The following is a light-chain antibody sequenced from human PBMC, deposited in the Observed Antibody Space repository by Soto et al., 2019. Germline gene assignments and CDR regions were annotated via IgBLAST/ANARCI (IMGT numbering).Light chain of an antibody. CDR3: QSYDSSLSAWV. Sequence: QPVLTQPPSVSGAPGQRVTISCTGSRSNIGANYDVHWYRQLPGTAPKLLIYANNNRPSGVPDRFSGSKSGTSVSLAITGLQAEDEADYYCQSYDSSLSAWVFGGGTQLTVL. V-gene: IGLV1-40*01. CDR2: ANN. J-gene: IGLJ2*01. CDR1: RSNIGANYD.